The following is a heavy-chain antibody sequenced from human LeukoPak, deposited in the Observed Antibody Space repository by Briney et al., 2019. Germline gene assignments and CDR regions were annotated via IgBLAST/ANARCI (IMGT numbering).Heavy chain of an antibody. CDR1: EFPSGHPFSSYA. CDR2: ISGSGGSA. J-gene: IGHJ5*02. D-gene: IGHD2-2*01. CDR3: VKPLTCSSTSCSNWFDP. Sequence: PGGSLRLSCAASEFPSGHPFSSYAMSWVRQSPERGLEWVSAISGSGGSAQYADSVKGRFTISRDNSKNTLYLQLSSLRAEDTAEYYCVKPLTCSSTSCSNWFDPWGQGTLVTVSS. V-gene: IGHV3-23*01.